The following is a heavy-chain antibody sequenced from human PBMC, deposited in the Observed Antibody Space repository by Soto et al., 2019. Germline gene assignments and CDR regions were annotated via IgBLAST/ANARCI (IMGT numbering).Heavy chain of an antibody. CDR1: GYTFTSYY. Sequence: ASVKVSCKASGYTFTSYYINWVRQATVQGLEWMGWMNPNSGNTGYAQKFQGRVTMTRNTSISTAYMELSSLRSEDTALYYCACGCDSSGYYYGYYYYGMDVWGQGTTVTVS. CDR2: MNPNSGNT. CDR3: ACGCDSSGYYYGYYYYGMDV. J-gene: IGHJ6*02. D-gene: IGHD3-22*01. V-gene: IGHV1-8*01.